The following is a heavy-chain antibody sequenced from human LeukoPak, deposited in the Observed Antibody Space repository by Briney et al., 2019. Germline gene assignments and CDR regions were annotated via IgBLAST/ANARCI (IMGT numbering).Heavy chain of an antibody. Sequence: PGGSLSLSCAAPGFTFSSYGMSWVRQATGKGLEWVSATNTSGGSTYYADSVKGRFTISRDNSKNTLYLQMNSLRAEDTAVYYCAKDNAYSSGWLYYFDYWGQGTLVTVSS. D-gene: IGHD6-19*01. CDR3: AKDNAYSSGWLYYFDY. V-gene: IGHV3-23*01. CDR1: GFTFSSYG. J-gene: IGHJ4*02. CDR2: TNTSGGST.